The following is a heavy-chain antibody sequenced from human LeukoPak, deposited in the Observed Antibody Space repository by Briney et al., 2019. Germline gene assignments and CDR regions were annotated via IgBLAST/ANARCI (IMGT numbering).Heavy chain of an antibody. Sequence: SETLSLTCTVSGGSISSYYWSWIRQPPGKGLEWIGYIYYSGSTNYNPSLKSRVTISVDTSKNQFSLKLSSVTAADTAVYYCARGVENIAARPHPFDYWGQGTLVTVSS. CDR2: IYYSGST. V-gene: IGHV4-59*01. J-gene: IGHJ4*02. CDR1: GGSISSYY. D-gene: IGHD6-6*01. CDR3: ARGVENIAARPHPFDY.